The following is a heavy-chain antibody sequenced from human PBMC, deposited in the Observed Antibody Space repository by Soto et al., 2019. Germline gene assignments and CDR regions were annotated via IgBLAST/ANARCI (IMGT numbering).Heavy chain of an antibody. D-gene: IGHD3-10*01. J-gene: IGHJ6*02. CDR3: ARDRAYIYV. V-gene: IGHV4-59*01. Sequence: PSETLSLTCTVYGGSISNYYWTWIRQPPGKGLEWIGYIYYSGSTNYNPSLKSRVTISVDTSKNQFSLKLSSVTAADTAVYYCARDRAYIYVWGQGTTVTVSS. CDR2: IYYSGST. CDR1: GGSISNYY.